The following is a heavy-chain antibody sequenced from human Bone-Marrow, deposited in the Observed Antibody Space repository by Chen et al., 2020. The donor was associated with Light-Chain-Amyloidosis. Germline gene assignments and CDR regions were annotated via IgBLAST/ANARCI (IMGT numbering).Heavy chain of an antibody. D-gene: IGHD5-12*01. V-gene: IGHV5-51*01. CDR3: ARRRDGYNFDY. J-gene: IGHJ4*02. Sequence: GESLKISCKGSGYTFPNYWIGWVRQMPGKGLEWMGVIYPDDSDARYSPSFEGQVTISADKSITNAYLQWRSLKASDTAMYYCARRRDGYNFDYWGQGTLVTVSS. CDR1: GYTFPNYW. CDR2: IYPDDSDA.